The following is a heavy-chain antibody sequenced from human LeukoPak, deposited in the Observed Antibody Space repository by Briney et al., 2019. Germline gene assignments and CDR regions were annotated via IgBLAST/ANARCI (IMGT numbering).Heavy chain of an antibody. CDR1: GFTFSSYS. CDR3: ARFETRGTGDFDN. D-gene: IGHD3/OR15-3a*01. V-gene: IGHV3-21*01. Sequence: GGSLRLSCVGSGFTFSSYSMNGVRQAPGKGLEWVSSISGNSIYILYADSVKGRFTISRDDAKNSLYLQMNSLRAEDTALYYCARFETRGTGDFDNWGQGTLVTVSS. CDR2: ISGNSIYI. J-gene: IGHJ4*02.